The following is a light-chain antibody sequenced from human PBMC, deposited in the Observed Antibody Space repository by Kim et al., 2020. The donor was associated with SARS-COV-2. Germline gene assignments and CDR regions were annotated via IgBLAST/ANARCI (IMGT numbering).Light chain of an antibody. CDR3: QQYGDSPYT. CDR2: GAS. V-gene: IGKV3-20*01. J-gene: IGKJ2*01. CDR1: QSVRSNY. Sequence: LSPGERATLSCRASQSVRSNYLAWYQQKPGQAPRLLIYGASNRATGSPDRFSGSGSGTDFTLTISRLEPEDFAVYFCQQYGDSPYTFGQGTKLEI.